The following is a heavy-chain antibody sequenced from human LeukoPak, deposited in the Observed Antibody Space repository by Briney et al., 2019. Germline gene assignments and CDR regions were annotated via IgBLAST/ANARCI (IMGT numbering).Heavy chain of an antibody. Sequence: SETLSLTCPVHGGSFSGYYWSWIRPPPGKGLEWIGEINHSGSTNYNPSLKSRVTISVDTSKNQFSLKLSSVTAADTAVYYCARERVLSSYYYYYGMDVWGQGTTVTVSS. D-gene: IGHD3-16*02. V-gene: IGHV4-34*01. CDR3: ARERVLSSYYYYYGMDV. CDR1: GGSFSGYY. CDR2: INHSGST. J-gene: IGHJ6*02.